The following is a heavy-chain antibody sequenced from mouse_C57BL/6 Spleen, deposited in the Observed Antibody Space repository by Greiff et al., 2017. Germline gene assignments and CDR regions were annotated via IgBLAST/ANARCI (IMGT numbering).Heavy chain of an antibody. V-gene: IGHV3-6*01. CDR3: ARDMGYGSLAYFDY. CDR2: ISYDGSN. J-gene: IGHJ2*01. Sequence: EVKLMESGPGLVKPSQSLSLTCSVTGYYITSGYYWNWIRQFPGNKLEWMGYISYDGSNNYNPSLKNRISITRDTSKNQFFLKLNSVTTEYTATYYCARDMGYGSLAYFDYWGQGTTLTVSS. CDR1: GYYITSGYY. D-gene: IGHD1-1*01.